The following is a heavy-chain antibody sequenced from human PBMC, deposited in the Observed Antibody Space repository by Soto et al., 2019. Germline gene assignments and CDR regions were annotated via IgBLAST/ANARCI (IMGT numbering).Heavy chain of an antibody. Sequence: ASVKVSCKASGYTFTGYYMHWVRQPPGQGLEWMGWINPNSGGTNYAQKFQGRVTMTRDTSISTAYMELSRLRSDDTAVYYCARDPASFYYEILSGYQNWFDPWGQGTLVPVSS. CDR2: INPNSGGT. V-gene: IGHV1-2*02. J-gene: IGHJ5*02. CDR3: ARDPASFYYEILSGYQNWFDP. D-gene: IGHD3-9*01. CDR1: GYTFTGYY.